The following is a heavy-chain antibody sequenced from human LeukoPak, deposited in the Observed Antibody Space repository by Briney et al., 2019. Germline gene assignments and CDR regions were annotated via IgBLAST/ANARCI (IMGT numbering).Heavy chain of an antibody. V-gene: IGHV3-21*01. Sequence: PGGSLRLSCAASGFTFSSYGMNWVRQAPGKGLEWVSSISSSSSYIYYADSVKGRFTISRDNAKNSLYLQMNSLRAEDTAVYYCARDRRTSYGSIDAFDIWGQGTMVTVSS. CDR1: GFTFSSYG. J-gene: IGHJ3*02. CDR2: ISSSSSYI. D-gene: IGHD5-18*01. CDR3: ARDRRTSYGSIDAFDI.